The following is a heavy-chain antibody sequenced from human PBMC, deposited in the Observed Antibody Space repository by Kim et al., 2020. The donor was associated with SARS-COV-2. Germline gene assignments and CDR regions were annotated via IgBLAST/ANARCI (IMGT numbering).Heavy chain of an antibody. CDR3: AKGPAP. CDR1: GFTFSSYG. Sequence: GGSLRLSCAASGFTFSSYGMHWVRQAPGKGLEWVAVISYDGSNKYYADSVKGRFTISRDNSKNTLYLQMNSLRAEDTAVYYCAKGPAPWGQGTLVTVSS. V-gene: IGHV3-30*18. J-gene: IGHJ5*02. CDR2: ISYDGSNK.